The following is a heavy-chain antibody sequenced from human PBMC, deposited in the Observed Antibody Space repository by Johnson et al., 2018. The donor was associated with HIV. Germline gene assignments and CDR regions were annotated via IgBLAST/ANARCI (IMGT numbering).Heavy chain of an antibody. CDR3: TTRRVVGATPTPDDAFDI. V-gene: IGHV3-15*01. D-gene: IGHD1-26*01. CDR2: IQSKTDGGTT. Sequence: EQLVESGGGLVQPGGSLRLSCAASGLTVSSNYMSWVRQAPGKGLEWVGRIQSKTDGGTTDYAAPVKGRFTISRDDSKNTLSLQMNSLKTEDTAVYYCTTRRVVGATPTPDDAFDIWGQGTMVTVSS. J-gene: IGHJ3*02. CDR1: GLTVSSNY.